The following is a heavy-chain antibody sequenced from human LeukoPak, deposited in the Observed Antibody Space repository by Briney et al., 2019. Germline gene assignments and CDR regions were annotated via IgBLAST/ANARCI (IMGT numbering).Heavy chain of an antibody. D-gene: IGHD3-10*02. CDR1: GFTFDDYG. J-gene: IGHJ6*04. CDR3: AELGITMIGGV. V-gene: IGHV3-48*03. CDR2: ISSSGSTI. Sequence: GGSLRLSCAASGFTFDDYGMSWVRQAPGKGLEWVSYISSSGSTIYYADSVKGRFTISRDNAKNSLYLQMNSLRAEDKAVYYCAELGITMIGGVWGKGTTVTISS.